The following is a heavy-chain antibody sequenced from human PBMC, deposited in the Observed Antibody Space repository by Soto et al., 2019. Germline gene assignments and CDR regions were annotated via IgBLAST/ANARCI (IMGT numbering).Heavy chain of an antibody. CDR3: ASQNLNGVPEFDY. J-gene: IGHJ4*02. V-gene: IGHV3-7*01. CDR1: GFTFSSYA. Sequence: PGGSLRLSCAASGFTFSSYAMSWVRQAPGKGLEWVANIKEDGSEKYYVDSVKGRFTISRDNAKNSVYLQMNSLRAEDTAVYYCASQNLNGVPEFDYWGQGTLVTVSS. CDR2: IKEDGSEK. D-gene: IGHD2-8*01.